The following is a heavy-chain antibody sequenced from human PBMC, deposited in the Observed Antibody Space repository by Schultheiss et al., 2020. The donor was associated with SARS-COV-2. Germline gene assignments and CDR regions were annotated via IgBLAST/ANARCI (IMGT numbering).Heavy chain of an antibody. Sequence: ASVKVSCKASGYTFTSYFIHWVRQAPGQGLEWMGIINPSGGSTNYAQKFQGRLTMTRDTSTGTVYMDLSSLTSEDTAVYYCARRDCSGSSCYFNYWGQGTLVTVSS. CDR3: ARRDCSGSSCYFNY. J-gene: IGHJ4*02. CDR1: GYTFTSYF. CDR2: INPSGGST. D-gene: IGHD2-8*02. V-gene: IGHV1-46*01.